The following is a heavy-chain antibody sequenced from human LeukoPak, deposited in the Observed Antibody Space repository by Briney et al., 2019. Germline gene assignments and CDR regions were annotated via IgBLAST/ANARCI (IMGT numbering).Heavy chain of an antibody. V-gene: IGHV3-15*01. CDR3: TTDISKDMGLWEPLDY. CDR2: IKSKTDGGTT. J-gene: IGHJ4*02. D-gene: IGHD1-26*01. CDR1: GFTFSNAW. Sequence: PGGSLRLTCAASGFTFSNAWMSWVRQAPGKGLEWVGRIKSKTDGGTTDYAAPVKGRFTISRDDSKNTLYLQMNGLKTEDTAVYYCTTDISKDMGLWEPLDYWGQGTLVTVSS.